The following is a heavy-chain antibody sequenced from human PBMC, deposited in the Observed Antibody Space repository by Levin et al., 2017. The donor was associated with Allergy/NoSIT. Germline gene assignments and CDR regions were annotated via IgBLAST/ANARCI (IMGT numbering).Heavy chain of an antibody. CDR1: GFTFSSYW. CDR3: ARDRRVGATRWRNWFDP. V-gene: IGHV3-74*01. J-gene: IGHJ5*02. CDR2: INSDGSST. D-gene: IGHD1-26*01. Sequence: GGSLRLSCAASGFTFSSYWMHWVRQAPGKGLVWVSRINSDGSSTSYADSVKGRFTISRDNAKNTLYLQMNSLRAEDTAVYYCARDRRVGATRWRNWFDPWGQGTLVTVSS.